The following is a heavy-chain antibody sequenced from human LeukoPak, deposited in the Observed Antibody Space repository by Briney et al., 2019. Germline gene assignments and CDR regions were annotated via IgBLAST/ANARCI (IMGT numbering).Heavy chain of an antibody. D-gene: IGHD2-2*01. V-gene: IGHV3-23*01. CDR3: ARTPQKHCSSTTCYPDY. Sequence: PGGSLRLSRVASGFTFTNYAMSWVRLAPGTGLEWVSTISGSGDTTYYADSVRGRFTVSRDNSKNTLYLQMNSLRAENTAVYYCARTPQKHCSSTTCYPDYWGQGTLVTVSS. J-gene: IGHJ4*02. CDR1: GFTFTNYA. CDR2: ISGSGDTT.